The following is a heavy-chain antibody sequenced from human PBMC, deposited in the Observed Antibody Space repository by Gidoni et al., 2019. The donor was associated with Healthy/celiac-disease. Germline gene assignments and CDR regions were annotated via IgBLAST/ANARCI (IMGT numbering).Heavy chain of an antibody. J-gene: IGHJ4*02. Sequence: VQLVEPGGGVVQPGRSLSLYCEASGFTFSTYGMHWVRQAPGKGLQWVAVRSYDVSNKYYADSVKGRFTISRDNSKNTLYRQMNSLIAEDTSVYYCAKAWQWLVYFDSWGQGNLFTVSS. CDR2: RSYDVSNK. CDR3: AKAWQWLVYFDS. CDR1: GFTFSTYG. D-gene: IGHD6-19*01. V-gene: IGHV3-30*18.